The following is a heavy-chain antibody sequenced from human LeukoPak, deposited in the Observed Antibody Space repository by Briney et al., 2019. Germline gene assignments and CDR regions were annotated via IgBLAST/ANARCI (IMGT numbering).Heavy chain of an antibody. D-gene: IGHD5-18*01. CDR2: INHSGST. J-gene: IGHJ5*02. CDR1: GGSFSGYY. CDR3: ARYSYGPNWFDP. V-gene: IGHV4-34*01. Sequence: SETLSLTCAVYGGSFSGYYWSWIRQPPGKGLEWIGEINHSGSTNYNPSLKSRVTISVDTSKNQFSLKLSSVTAADTAVYYCARYSYGPNWFDPWGQGTLVTVSS.